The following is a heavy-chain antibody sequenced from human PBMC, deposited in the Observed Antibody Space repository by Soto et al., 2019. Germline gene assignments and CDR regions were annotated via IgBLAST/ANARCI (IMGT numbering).Heavy chain of an antibody. J-gene: IGHJ5*02. V-gene: IGHV4-31*03. CDR3: ARGKITFGGVIVALDP. D-gene: IGHD3-16*02. CDR1: GGSISSGGYY. CDR2: IYYSGST. Sequence: QVQLQESGPGLVKPSQTLSLTCTVSGGSISSGGYYWSWIRQHPGKGLEWIGYIYYSGSTYYNPSLKSRVTISVDTSKNQFSLKLSSVTAADTAVYYCARGKITFGGVIVALDPWGQGTLVTVSS.